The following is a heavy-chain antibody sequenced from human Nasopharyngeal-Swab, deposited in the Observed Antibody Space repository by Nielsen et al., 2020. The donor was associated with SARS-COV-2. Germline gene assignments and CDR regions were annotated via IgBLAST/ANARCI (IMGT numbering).Heavy chain of an antibody. CDR2: IWYDGSNK. Sequence: GGSLRLSCAASGFTFSSYGMRWVRQAPGKGLEWVAVIWYDGSNKYYADSVKGRFTISRDNSKNTLYLQMNSLRAEDTAVYYCASSGELEAAVGYWGQGTLVTVSS. J-gene: IGHJ4*02. CDR3: ASSGELEAAVGY. D-gene: IGHD3-10*01. V-gene: IGHV3-33*01. CDR1: GFTFSSYG.